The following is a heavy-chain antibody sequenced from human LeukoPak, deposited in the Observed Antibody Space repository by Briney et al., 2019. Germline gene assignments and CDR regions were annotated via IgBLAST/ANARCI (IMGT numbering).Heavy chain of an antibody. V-gene: IGHV4-39*07. D-gene: IGHD6-13*01. CDR2: MYYSGST. Sequence: SETLSLTCTVSGGSISSSGYYWGWIRQPPGKGLEWIGSMYYSGSTYYNPSLKSRVTISVDTSKNQFSLKLSSVTAADTAVYYCAREDSSSWYYFDYWGQGTLVTVSS. J-gene: IGHJ4*02. CDR3: AREDSSSWYYFDY. CDR1: GGSISSSGYY.